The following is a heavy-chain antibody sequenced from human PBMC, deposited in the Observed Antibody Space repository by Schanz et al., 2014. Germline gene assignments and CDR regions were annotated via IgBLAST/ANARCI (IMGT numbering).Heavy chain of an antibody. Sequence: VQLVESGGGVVQPGRSLRLSCAASGFTFSSYGMHWVRQAPGKGLEWVSYISGSSRTIYYADSMKGRFTVSRDNAENALYLQMNSLRAEDTAVYYCARNRGSGGQNWYFDLWGRGTLVTVSS. CDR1: GFTFSSYG. CDR2: ISGSSRTI. V-gene: IGHV3-48*01. D-gene: IGHD1-26*01. J-gene: IGHJ2*01. CDR3: ARNRGSGGQNWYFDL.